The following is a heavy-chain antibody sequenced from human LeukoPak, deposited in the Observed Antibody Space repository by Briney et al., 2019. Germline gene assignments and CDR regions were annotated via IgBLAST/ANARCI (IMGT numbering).Heavy chain of an antibody. J-gene: IGHJ4*02. D-gene: IGHD2-2*01. CDR1: GFTFSSYW. Sequence: PGGSLRLSCAASGFTFSSYWMSWVRQAPGKGLEWVANIKQDGSEKYYVDSVKGRFTISRDNAKNSLYLQMNSLRAEATAVYYCAKGDVPAAPYAVFDYWGQGTLVTVSS. CDR2: IKQDGSEK. V-gene: IGHV3-7*01. CDR3: AKGDVPAAPYAVFDY.